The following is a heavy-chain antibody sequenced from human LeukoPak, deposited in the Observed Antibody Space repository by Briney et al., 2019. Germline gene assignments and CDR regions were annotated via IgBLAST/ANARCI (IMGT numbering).Heavy chain of an antibody. Sequence: PSETLSLTCTVSGGSISSYYWSWIRQPPGKGLEWIGYIYYSGSTNYNPSLKSRVTISVDASKNQFSLKLSSVTAADTAVYYCARESDYGDREFDYWGQGTLVTVSS. V-gene: IGHV4-59*01. CDR3: ARESDYGDREFDY. CDR1: GGSISSYY. D-gene: IGHD4-17*01. CDR2: IYYSGST. J-gene: IGHJ4*02.